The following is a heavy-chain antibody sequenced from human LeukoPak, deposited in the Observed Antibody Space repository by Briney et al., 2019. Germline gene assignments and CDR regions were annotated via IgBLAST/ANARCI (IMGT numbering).Heavy chain of an antibody. Sequence: SETLSLTCTVSGGSISSSPYYWGWIRQPPGKGLEWIGNLHYSGSTYYNPSLKTRVTISVDTSKNQFSLKLTSVTAADTAVYYCARHASVDGNWPRPLDYWGQGSLVTVSS. V-gene: IGHV4-39*01. CDR1: GGSISSSPYY. J-gene: IGHJ4*02. D-gene: IGHD6-19*01. CDR3: ARHASVDGNWPRPLDY. CDR2: LHYSGST.